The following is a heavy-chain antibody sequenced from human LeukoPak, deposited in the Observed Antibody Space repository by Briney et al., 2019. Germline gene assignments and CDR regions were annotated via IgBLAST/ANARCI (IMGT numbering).Heavy chain of an antibody. CDR1: GFTLSNYW. D-gene: IGHD2-15*01. V-gene: IGHV3-74*01. CDR2: INTDGNIT. J-gene: IGHJ4*02. CDR3: ARELSGSISRHFDY. Sequence: GGSLRLSCAASGFTLSNYWMHWVRQAPGKGPVWVSRINTDGNITTYADSVKGRFSISRDNAKNALYLQMNSLRAEDTAVFYCARELSGSISRHFDYWGQGTLVTVSS.